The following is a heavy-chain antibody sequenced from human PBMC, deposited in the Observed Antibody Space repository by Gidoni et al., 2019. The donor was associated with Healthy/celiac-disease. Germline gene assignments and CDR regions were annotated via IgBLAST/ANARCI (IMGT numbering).Heavy chain of an antibody. CDR1: GVTFSSSA. CDR2: IIPSFGTA. V-gene: IGHV1-69*01. J-gene: IGHJ6*02. CDR3: ARDRPYDFWSCRNYYYGMDV. D-gene: IGHD3-3*01. Sequence: QVQLVQSGAEVKQPGSSVKVSCNASGVTFSSSAISWVRQAPGQGLEWMGGIIPSFGTANYAQKFQGRVTITEDESTSTAYMELSSLRSEDTAVYYCARDRPYDFWSCRNYYYGMDVWGQGTTVTVSS.